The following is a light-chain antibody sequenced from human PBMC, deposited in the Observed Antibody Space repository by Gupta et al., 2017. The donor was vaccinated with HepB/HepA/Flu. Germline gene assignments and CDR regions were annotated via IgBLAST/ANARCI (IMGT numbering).Light chain of an antibody. CDR1: SSNVGRNN. Sequence: QSVLTQSTSVSGTPGQRVTISCSGSSSNVGRNNVNWYQQLPGTAPKRLIYYNDERPSGVPDRISGSKSGTSASLAISGLQSEDEADYYCAAWDTSLNVVVFGGGTKLTVL. V-gene: IGLV1-44*01. CDR2: YND. CDR3: AAWDTSLNVVV. J-gene: IGLJ2*01.